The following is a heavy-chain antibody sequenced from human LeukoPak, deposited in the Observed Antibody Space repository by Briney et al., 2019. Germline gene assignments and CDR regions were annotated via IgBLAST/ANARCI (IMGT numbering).Heavy chain of an antibody. CDR1: GGSISSSSYY. CDR3: ARHSSSWYSLGAFDI. D-gene: IGHD6-13*01. Sequence: SETLSLTCTVSGGSISSSSYYWGWIRQPPGKGLQWIGSIYYSGSTYYNPSLKSRVTISVDTSRNQFSLKLSSVTAADTAVYYCARHSSSWYSLGAFDIWGQGTMVTVSS. V-gene: IGHV4-39*01. J-gene: IGHJ3*02. CDR2: IYYSGST.